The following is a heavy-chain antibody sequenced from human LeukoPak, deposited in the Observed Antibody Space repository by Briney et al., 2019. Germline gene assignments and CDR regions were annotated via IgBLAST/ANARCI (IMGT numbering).Heavy chain of an antibody. CDR1: GFTFRTYA. J-gene: IGHJ5*02. Sequence: PGVSLRLSCAASGFTFRTYAMGWVRQAPGKGLEWVSAIGDSGDATYYADSVKGRSTISRDNSKNTLYLQMSSLRAEDTALYYCATSFNWNYDHWGQGTLVTVSP. CDR3: ATSFNWNYDH. CDR2: IGDSGDAT. V-gene: IGHV3-23*01. D-gene: IGHD1-7*01.